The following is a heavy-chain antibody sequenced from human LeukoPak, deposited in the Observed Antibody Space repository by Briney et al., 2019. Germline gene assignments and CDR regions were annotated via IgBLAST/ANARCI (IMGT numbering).Heavy chain of an antibody. CDR2: ISGSGGST. V-gene: IGHV3-23*01. CDR1: GFTFSSYA. CDR3: AKKAVVVIINVAFDY. J-gene: IGHJ4*02. D-gene: IGHD3-22*01. Sequence: GGSLRLSCAASGFTFSSYAMSWVRQAPGKGLECVSAISGSGGSTYYADSVKGRFTISRDNSKHTLYLQMNSLRAEDTAVYYCAKKAVVVIINVAFDYWGQGTLVTVSS.